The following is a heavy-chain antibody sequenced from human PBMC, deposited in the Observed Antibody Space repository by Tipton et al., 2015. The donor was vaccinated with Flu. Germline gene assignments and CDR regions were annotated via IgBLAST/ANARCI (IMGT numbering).Heavy chain of an antibody. V-gene: IGHV4-34*01. D-gene: IGHD7-27*01. CDR2: INHSGTT. Sequence: LTCAVYGGSFSAYYWSWIRQPPGKGLEWVGEINHSGTTNYNPSLTSRVTISADTSKKQFSLRLTSVTAADTAVYYCASKVANWGLWEPLDYWGHGTLVTVSS. CDR1: GGSFSAYY. CDR3: ASKVANWGLWEPLDY. J-gene: IGHJ4*01.